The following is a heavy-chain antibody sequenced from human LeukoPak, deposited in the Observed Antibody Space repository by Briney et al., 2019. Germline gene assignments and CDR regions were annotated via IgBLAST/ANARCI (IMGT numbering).Heavy chain of an antibody. CDR1: GFTFSNAW. CDR2: IKSKTDGGTT. CDR3: RSAAVPYGMDV. Sequence: GGSLRLSCAASGFTFSNAWMSWVRQAPGKGLEWVGRIKSKTDGGTTDYAAPVKGRFTISRDDSKNTLYLQMNSLKTEDTAVYYCRSAAVPYGMDVWGQGTTVTVSS. V-gene: IGHV3-15*01. D-gene: IGHD6-13*01. J-gene: IGHJ6*02.